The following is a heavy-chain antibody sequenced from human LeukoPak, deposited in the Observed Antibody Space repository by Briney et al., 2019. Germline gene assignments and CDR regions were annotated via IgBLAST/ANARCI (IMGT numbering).Heavy chain of an antibody. CDR3: ARVGNPVVVPAASWFDP. Sequence: SETLSLACNISGDSLVSSHWSHWVRQTPGKGLEWIGEIYHTGTTKYKSSLSSRVFISVDKAKNQFSLKLSSVTAADTAVYYCARVGNPVVVPAASWFDPWGQGTLVTVSS. CDR1: GDSLVSSHW. J-gene: IGHJ5*02. CDR2: IYHTGTT. D-gene: IGHD2-2*01. V-gene: IGHV4-4*02.